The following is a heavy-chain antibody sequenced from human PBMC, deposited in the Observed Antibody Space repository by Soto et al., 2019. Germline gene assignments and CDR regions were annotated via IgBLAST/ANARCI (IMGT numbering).Heavy chain of an antibody. D-gene: IGHD2-15*01. Sequence: GGSLRLSCAASGFTFSSYAMSWVRQAPGKGLEWVSAISGSGGSTYYADSVKGRFTISRDNSKNTLYLQMNSLRAEDTAVYYCAKDIVVVVAATGFDPWGQGTLVTVSS. CDR2: ISGSGGST. J-gene: IGHJ5*02. CDR1: GFTFSSYA. CDR3: AKDIVVVVAATGFDP. V-gene: IGHV3-23*01.